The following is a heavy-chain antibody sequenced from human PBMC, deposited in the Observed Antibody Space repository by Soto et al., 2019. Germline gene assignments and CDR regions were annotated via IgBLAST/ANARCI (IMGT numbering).Heavy chain of an antibody. J-gene: IGHJ4*02. CDR1: GGSISSGGYS. CDR2: IYHSGST. V-gene: IGHV4-30-2*01. Sequence: SETLSLTCAVSGGSISSGGYSWSWIRQPPGKGLEWIGYIYHSGSTYYNPSLKSRVTISVDRSKNQFSLKLSSVTAADTAVYYCARSGLRFLEWLSHGTYYFDYWGQGTLVTVSS. D-gene: IGHD3-3*01. CDR3: ARSGLRFLEWLSHGTYYFDY.